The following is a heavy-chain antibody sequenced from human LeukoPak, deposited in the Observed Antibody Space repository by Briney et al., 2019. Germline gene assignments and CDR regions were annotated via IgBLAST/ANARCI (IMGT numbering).Heavy chain of an antibody. V-gene: IGHV5-51*01. CDR2: IFPGDSDT. D-gene: IGHD1-26*01. CDR3: ARRSGSFDY. Sequence: GESLKISFKGSGYSFTTYWIGWVRQMPGKGLEWMGIIFPGDSDTRYSPSFQGQVTISADKSITTAYLQWSSLKASDTAIYYCARRSGSFDYWGQGTLVTVSS. J-gene: IGHJ4*02. CDR1: GYSFTTYW.